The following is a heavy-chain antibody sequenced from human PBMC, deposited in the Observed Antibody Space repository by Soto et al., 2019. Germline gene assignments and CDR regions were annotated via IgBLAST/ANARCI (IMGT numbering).Heavy chain of an antibody. CDR1: GFSLSNARMG. J-gene: IGHJ4*02. Sequence: GSGPTLVNPTETLTLTCTVSGFSLSNARMGVGWIRQPPGKALEWLAHIFSNDEKSYSTSLKSRLTISKDTSKSQVVLTMTNMDPVDAATYYCARIRGYSYGSHVHYCGPGTLVTLSS. CDR3: ARIRGYSYGSHVHY. D-gene: IGHD5-18*01. CDR2: IFSNDEK. V-gene: IGHV2-26*01.